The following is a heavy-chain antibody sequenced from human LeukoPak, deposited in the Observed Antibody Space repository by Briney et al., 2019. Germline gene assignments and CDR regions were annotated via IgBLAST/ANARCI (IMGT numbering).Heavy chain of an antibody. CDR2: INPNSGGT. D-gene: IGHD4-23*01. V-gene: IGHV1-2*02. CDR1: GYTFTGYF. J-gene: IGHJ4*02. CDR3: ARNYDGACDY. Sequence: ASVKVSCKASGYTFTGYFIHWVRQAPGQGPEWMGWINPNSGGTSYAQKFQGRVTMTRDTSISTAYMELSRLRSDDRAVYYCARNYDGACDYWGQGTLVTVSS.